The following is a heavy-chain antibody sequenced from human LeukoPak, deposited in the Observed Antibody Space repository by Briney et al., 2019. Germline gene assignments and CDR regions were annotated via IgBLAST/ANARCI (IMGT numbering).Heavy chain of an antibody. V-gene: IGHV4-59*01. CDR1: GGSISSDY. Sequence: NASETLSLTCTVSGGSISSDYCSWIRQSPGKGLEWIGYIYYSGTTSYNPSLKSRVTISLDTSKNQFSLKLSSMTAADTAVYYCARGANWGSPDYWGQGTLVTVSS. D-gene: IGHD7-27*01. J-gene: IGHJ4*02. CDR3: ARGANWGSPDY. CDR2: IYYSGTT.